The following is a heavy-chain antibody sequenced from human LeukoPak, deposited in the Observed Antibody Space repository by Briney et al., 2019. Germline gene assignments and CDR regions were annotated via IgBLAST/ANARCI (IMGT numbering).Heavy chain of an antibody. CDR3: ARDIRDGYNYPYYYYGMDV. J-gene: IGHJ6*02. CDR1: GFTFSSYG. Sequence: PGGSLRLSCAASGFTFSSYGMHWVRQAPGKGLEWVAVIWYDGSNKYYADSVKGRFTISRDNSKNTLYLQMNSLRAEDTAVYYCARDIRDGYNYPYYYYGMDVWGQGTTVTVSS. V-gene: IGHV3-33*01. D-gene: IGHD5-24*01. CDR2: IWYDGSNK.